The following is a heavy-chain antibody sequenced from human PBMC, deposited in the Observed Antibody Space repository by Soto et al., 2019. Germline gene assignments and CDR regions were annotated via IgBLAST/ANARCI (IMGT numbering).Heavy chain of an antibody. CDR3: ARRGTLSGRDAFDV. CDR2: VYISDSET. V-gene: IGHV5-51*01. Sequence: GESLKISCRGSGYYSSSYWIAWVRQMSGKGLEWVGSVYISDSETKYSPSFQGQVTISADKYTNTAYLYWSSLNAADTAMYYCARRGTLSGRDAFDVWGEGTMVTVS. J-gene: IGHJ3*01. D-gene: IGHD5-12*01. CDR1: GYYSSSYW.